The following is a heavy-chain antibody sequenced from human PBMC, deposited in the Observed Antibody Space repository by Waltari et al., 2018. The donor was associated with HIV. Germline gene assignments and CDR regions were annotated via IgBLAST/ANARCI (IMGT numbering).Heavy chain of an antibody. CDR1: GYTFTGYY. Sequence: QVQLVQSGAEVKKPGASVKVSCKASGYTFTGYYMHWVRQAPGQGLEWMGWINPNSGGTNYAQKFQGRVTMTRDTSISTAYMELSRLRSDDTAVYYCARDLSSVYYGSGSRIYGMDVWGQGTTVTVSS. J-gene: IGHJ6*02. V-gene: IGHV1-2*02. D-gene: IGHD3-10*01. CDR2: INPNSGGT. CDR3: ARDLSSVYYGSGSRIYGMDV.